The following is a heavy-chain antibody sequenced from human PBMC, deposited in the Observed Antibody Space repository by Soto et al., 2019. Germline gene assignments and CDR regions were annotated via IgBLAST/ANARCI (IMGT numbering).Heavy chain of an antibody. V-gene: IGHV1-58*02. Sequence: SVKVSCKASGFTFTSSAMQWVRQARGQRLEWIGWIVVGSGNTNYAQKFQERVTITRDMSTSTAYMELSSLRSEDTAVYYCARVFCFIPIIFCIIFPNCLAPGGRGTLVTSP. CDR2: IVVGSGNT. CDR1: GFTFTSSA. CDR3: ARVFCFIPIIFCIIFPNCLAP. J-gene: IGHJ5*02. D-gene: IGHD3-16*01.